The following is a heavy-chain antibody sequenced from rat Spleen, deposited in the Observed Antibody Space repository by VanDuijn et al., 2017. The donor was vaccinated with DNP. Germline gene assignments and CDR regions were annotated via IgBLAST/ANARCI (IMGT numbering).Heavy chain of an antibody. V-gene: IGHV3-3*01. CDR3: ARWPGYNPPYAMDA. J-gene: IGHJ4*01. CDR1: GYSITRSYR. D-gene: IGHD1-4*01. Sequence: EVQLQESGPGLVNTSQSLSLTCSVTGYSITRSYRWNWLRKFHGNKLEWMGRVNRAGTTNYNPSLKSRISITRDTSKNQLFLQVNSETTEDTATYYCARWPGYNPPYAMDAWGQGTSVTVSS. CDR2: VNRAGTT.